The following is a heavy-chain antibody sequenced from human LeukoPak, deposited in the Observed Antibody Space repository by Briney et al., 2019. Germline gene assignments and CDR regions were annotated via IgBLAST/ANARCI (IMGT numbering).Heavy chain of an antibody. CDR3: ARGGYSGYDSRRVLGEFDP. J-gene: IGHJ5*02. Sequence: SETLSLTCTVSGGSLGTYCWSWIRQTPGKGLEWIGSIYHSGRTYNNPSLKSRVTISVDTSKNQFSLKVNSVTAADTAVYYCARGGYSGYDSRRVLGEFDPWGQGTLVTVSS. CDR1: GGSLGTYC. CDR2: IYHSGRT. D-gene: IGHD5-12*01. V-gene: IGHV4-59*08.